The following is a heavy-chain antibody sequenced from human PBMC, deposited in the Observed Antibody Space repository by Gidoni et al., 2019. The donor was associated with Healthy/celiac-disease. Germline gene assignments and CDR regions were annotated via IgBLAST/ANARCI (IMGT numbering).Heavy chain of an antibody. CDR3: ARGGGPGVPFPGAFDI. D-gene: IGHD3-3*01. CDR2: INHSGST. V-gene: IGHV4-34*01. Sequence: QVQLQQWGAGLFKPSETLSLTCAVYGGSFSGYYWSWIRQPPGKGLEWIGEINHSGSTNYNPSLKSRVTISVDTSKNQFSLKLSSVTAADTAVYYCARGGGPGVPFPGAFDIWGQGTMVTVSS. CDR1: GGSFSGYY. J-gene: IGHJ3*02.